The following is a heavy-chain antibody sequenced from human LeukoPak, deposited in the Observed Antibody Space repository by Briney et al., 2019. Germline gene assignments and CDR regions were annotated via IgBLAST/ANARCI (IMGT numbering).Heavy chain of an antibody. D-gene: IGHD1-26*01. J-gene: IGHJ4*02. CDR2: ISGSGGST. CDR1: GFTFSSYD. V-gene: IGHV3-23*01. Sequence: GGSLRLSCAASGFTFSSYDMSWVRQAPGKGLEWVSGISGSGGSTYYADSVKGRFTISRDNSKNTLYLQMNSLRAEDTAVYYCADGSYSADYWGQGTLVTVSS. CDR3: ADGSYSADY.